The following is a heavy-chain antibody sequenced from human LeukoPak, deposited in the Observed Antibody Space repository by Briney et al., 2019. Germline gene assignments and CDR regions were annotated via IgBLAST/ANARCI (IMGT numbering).Heavy chain of an antibody. D-gene: IGHD1-26*01. CDR1: GFTFSSYA. Sequence: GGSLRLSCAASGFTFSSYAMSWVRQAPGKGLEWVSASSGSDGTTYYADSVKGRFTISRDNSKNTVYLQMDSLRAEDTAVYYCAKANRPIVGAFSPFDYWGQGTLVTVSS. J-gene: IGHJ4*02. CDR3: AKANRPIVGAFSPFDY. CDR2: SSGSDGTT. V-gene: IGHV3-23*01.